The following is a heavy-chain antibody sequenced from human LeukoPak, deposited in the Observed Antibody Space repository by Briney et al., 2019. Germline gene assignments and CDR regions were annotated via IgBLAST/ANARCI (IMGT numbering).Heavy chain of an antibody. CDR1: GGSISSSSYY. J-gene: IGHJ3*02. D-gene: IGHD3-10*01. CDR2: IYYSGST. Sequence: SETLSLTCTVSGGSISSSSYYWGWIRQPPGKGLEWIGSIYYSGSTYYNPSLKSRVTISVDTSKNQFSLKLSSVTAADTAVYYCASFPSRGLIPVGAFDIWGQGTMVTISS. CDR3: ASFPSRGLIPVGAFDI. V-gene: IGHV4-39*07.